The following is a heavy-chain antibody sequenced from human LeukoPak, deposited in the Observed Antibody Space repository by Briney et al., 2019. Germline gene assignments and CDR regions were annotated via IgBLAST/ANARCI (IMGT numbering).Heavy chain of an antibody. CDR3: ARDSGSGWYGVLDY. Sequence: ASVKASCKASGYTFTGYYMHWVRQAPGQGLEWMGWINPNSGGTNYGQKFQGRVTMTRDTSISTAYMEVSRLTSDDTAVYYCARDSGSGWYGVLDYWSQGTLVTVSS. CDR1: GYTFTGYY. CDR2: INPNSGGT. D-gene: IGHD6-19*01. J-gene: IGHJ4*02. V-gene: IGHV1-2*02.